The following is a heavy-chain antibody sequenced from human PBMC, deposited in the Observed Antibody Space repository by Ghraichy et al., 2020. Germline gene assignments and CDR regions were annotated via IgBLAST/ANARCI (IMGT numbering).Heavy chain of an antibody. D-gene: IGHD6-19*01. CDR2: IRFDGTNK. CDR3: AGESYSSGWYVGYFDY. J-gene: IGHJ4*02. Sequence: LSLTCAASGFTFNNYGMHWVRQAPGKGLEWVASIRFDGTNKYYADSVNGRFAIYRDNVKNTLYLQVRSLRAEDTAVYFCAGESYSSGWYVGYFDYWGQGTLVTVSS. CDR1: GFTFNNYG. V-gene: IGHV3-33*01.